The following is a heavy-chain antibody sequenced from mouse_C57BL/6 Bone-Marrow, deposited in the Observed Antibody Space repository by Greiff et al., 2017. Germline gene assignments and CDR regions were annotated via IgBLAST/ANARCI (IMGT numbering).Heavy chain of an antibody. CDR2: ISSGGSYT. CDR1: GFTFSSYG. D-gene: IGHD6-2*01. J-gene: IGHJ3*01. Sequence: DVKLQESGGDLVKPGGSLKLSCAASGFTFSSYGMSWVRQTPDKRLEWVATISSGGSYTNYPDSVKGRFTLSRDTATSTLYLQMSSLKSEDTAMYYCARLSPLAYGGQGTLVTVSA. V-gene: IGHV5-6*02. CDR3: ARLSPLAY.